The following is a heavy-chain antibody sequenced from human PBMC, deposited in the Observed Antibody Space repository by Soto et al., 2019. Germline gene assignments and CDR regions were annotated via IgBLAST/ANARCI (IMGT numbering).Heavy chain of an antibody. J-gene: IGHJ5*01. CDR2: ISYDGNTK. CDR3: AKDPRYCSGGTCFPEGEHWLDS. D-gene: IGHD2-15*01. CDR1: GFTFTNYA. Sequence: HPGGSLRLSCAASGFTFTNYAMHWVRQGPGKGLEWVAVISYDGNTKFHTDSLKGRFSISRDNSKNTLYLQMNSLRAEDTAVYYCAKDPRYCSGGTCFPEGEHWLDSWGQGTLVTVSS. V-gene: IGHV3-30-3*01.